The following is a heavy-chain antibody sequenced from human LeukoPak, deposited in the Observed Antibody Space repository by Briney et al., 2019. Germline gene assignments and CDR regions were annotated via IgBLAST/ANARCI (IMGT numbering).Heavy chain of an antibody. CDR2: IIPILGIA. J-gene: IGHJ5*02. CDR1: GGTFSSYA. Sequence: ASVKVSCKASGGTFSSYAIIWVRQAPGQGLEWMGRIIPILGIANYAQKFQGRVTITADKSTSTAYMELSSLRSEDTAVYYCARDGIAVAGKGLWFDPWGQGTLVSVSS. CDR3: ARDGIAVAGKGLWFDP. D-gene: IGHD6-19*01. V-gene: IGHV1-69*04.